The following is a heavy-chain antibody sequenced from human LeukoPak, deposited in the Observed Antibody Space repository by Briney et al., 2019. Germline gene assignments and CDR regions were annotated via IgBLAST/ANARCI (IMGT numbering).Heavy chain of an antibody. CDR3: ARDPPSRGTRYFDY. V-gene: IGHV3-21*01. J-gene: IGHJ4*02. CDR2: ITSSSSNK. CDR1: GFTFNTFN. D-gene: IGHD3-16*01. Sequence: GGSLRLSCAASGFTFNTFNMNWVRQAPGEGPEWVSSITSSSSNKDYVDSVKGRFTVSRDNAKNSLYLQMDSLRVEDTAVYYCARDPPSRGTRYFDYWGQGILVTVSS.